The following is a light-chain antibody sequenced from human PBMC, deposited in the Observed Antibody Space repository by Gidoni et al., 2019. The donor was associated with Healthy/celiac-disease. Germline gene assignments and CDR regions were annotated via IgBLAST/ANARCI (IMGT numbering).Light chain of an antibody. CDR2: VNSDGSH. CDR1: SGHSSYA. CDR3: QTWGTGIRV. V-gene: IGLV4-69*01. J-gene: IGLJ3*02. Sequence: QLVLTQSPSAFASLGASVKLTCTLSSGHSSYAIAWHQQQPEKGPRYLMKVNSDGSHSKGDGIPDRFSGSSSGAERYLTISSLQSEDEADYYCQTWGTGIRVFGGGTKLTVL.